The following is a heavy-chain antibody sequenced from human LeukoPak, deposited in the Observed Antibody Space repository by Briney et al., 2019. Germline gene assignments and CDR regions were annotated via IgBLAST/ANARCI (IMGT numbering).Heavy chain of an antibody. Sequence: GGSLRLSRAVSGFTVSSNYMSWVRQAPGKGLEWVSVIYSGGSTYYADSVKGRFTISRDNSKNTLFLQMNSLRAEDTAVYYCARAIHRWIQLWSYFDYWGQGTLVTVSS. J-gene: IGHJ4*02. CDR1: GFTVSSNY. CDR2: IYSGGST. V-gene: IGHV3-66*01. CDR3: ARAIHRWIQLWSYFDY. D-gene: IGHD5-18*01.